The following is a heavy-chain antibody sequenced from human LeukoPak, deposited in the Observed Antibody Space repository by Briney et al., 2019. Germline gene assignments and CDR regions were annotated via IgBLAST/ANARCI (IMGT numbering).Heavy chain of an antibody. CDR2: IYSGGNT. CDR1: GFTVGNSY. CDR3: ARETSGSHWN. D-gene: IGHD1-26*01. Sequence: PGWSLRLSCAASGFTVGNSYLNWVRQAPGKGLVWVSVIYSGGNTYYADSVKGRFTISRDNSNNTAYLQMNSLRVEDTAVYYCARETSGSHWNWGQGTMVTVSS. J-gene: IGHJ4*02. V-gene: IGHV3-66*01.